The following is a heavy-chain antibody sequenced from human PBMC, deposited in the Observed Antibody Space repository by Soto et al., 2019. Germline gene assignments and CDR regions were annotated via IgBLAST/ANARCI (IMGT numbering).Heavy chain of an antibody. CDR2: IYHSGST. CDR3: ARAHLYYYDSSGYYYFDY. J-gene: IGHJ4*02. D-gene: IGHD3-22*01. Sequence: SETLSLTCAVSGGSISSSNWWSWVRQPPGKGLEWIGEIYHSGSTNYNPSLKSRVTISADKSKNQFSLKLSSVTAADTAVYYCARAHLYYYDSSGYYYFDYWGQGTLVTVSS. CDR1: GGSISSSNW. V-gene: IGHV4-4*02.